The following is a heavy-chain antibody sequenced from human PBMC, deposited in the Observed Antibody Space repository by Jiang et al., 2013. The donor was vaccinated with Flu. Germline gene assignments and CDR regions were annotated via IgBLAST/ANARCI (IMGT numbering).Heavy chain of an antibody. V-gene: IGHV3-48*03. CDR3: ARTDFWSGYCNFDY. J-gene: IGHJ4*02. CDR1: GFTFSSYE. D-gene: IGHD3-3*01. Sequence: GGGLVQPGGSLRLSCAASGFTFSSYEMNWVRQAPGKGLEWVSYISSSGSTIYYADSVKGRFTISRDNAKNSLYLQMNSLRAEDTAVYYCARTDFWSGYCNFDYWGQGTLVTVSS. CDR2: ISSSGSTI.